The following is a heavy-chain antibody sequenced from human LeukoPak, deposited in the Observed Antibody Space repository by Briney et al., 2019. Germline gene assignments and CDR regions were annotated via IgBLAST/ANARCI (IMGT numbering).Heavy chain of an antibody. CDR2: ISWDGGST. CDR1: GFTFDDYT. V-gene: IGHV3-43*01. CDR3: AKNGDYGDYGPLDY. D-gene: IGHD4-17*01. J-gene: IGHJ4*02. Sequence: GGSLRLSCAASGFTFDDYTMHWVRQAPGKGLEWVSLISWDGGSTYYADSVKGRFTISRDNSKNSLYLQMNSLRTEDTALYYCAKNGDYGDYGPLDYWGQGTLVTVSS.